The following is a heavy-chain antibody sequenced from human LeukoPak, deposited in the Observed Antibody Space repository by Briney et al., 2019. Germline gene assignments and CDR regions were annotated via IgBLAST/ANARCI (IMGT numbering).Heavy chain of an antibody. J-gene: IGHJ4*02. V-gene: IGHV3-33*06. CDR3: AKGTESGWYAYFDY. CDR1: GFTFSHYG. D-gene: IGHD6-19*01. Sequence: GRSLRLSCAASGFTFSHYGMHWVRQAPGKGLEWVAVIWYDGGNKYFADSVKGRFTISRDNSKNTVYLQMNSLRVEDTAVYYCAKGTESGWYAYFDYWDQGTLVTVSS. CDR2: IWYDGGNK.